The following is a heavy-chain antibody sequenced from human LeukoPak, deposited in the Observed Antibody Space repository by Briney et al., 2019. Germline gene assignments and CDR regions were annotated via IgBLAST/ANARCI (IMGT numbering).Heavy chain of an antibody. CDR1: GVTFSSYG. Sequence: GGSLRLSCAASGVTFSSYGMHWVRQAPGKGLEWVAVISYDGSNQYYADSVKGRFTISRDNSKNTLYLQMNSLRAEDTAVYYCAKGGKWELLFAFDIWGQGTMVTVSS. CDR3: AKGGKWELLFAFDI. J-gene: IGHJ3*02. V-gene: IGHV3-30*18. D-gene: IGHD1-26*01. CDR2: ISYDGSNQ.